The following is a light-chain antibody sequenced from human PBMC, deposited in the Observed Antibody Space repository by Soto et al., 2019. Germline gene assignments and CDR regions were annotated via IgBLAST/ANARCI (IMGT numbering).Light chain of an antibody. J-gene: IGKJ1*01. CDR2: GAS. CDR1: QTIRSNY. Sequence: ETVLTQSPGTLSLSPGERATLSCRASQTIRSNYLAWYRQTPGQAPRLLIYGASNMATGIADRFSGSGSGPDVTLIISSLEPADFALYYCQQYGSSPWTVGQGTKVEIK. CDR3: QQYGSSPWT. V-gene: IGKV3-20*01.